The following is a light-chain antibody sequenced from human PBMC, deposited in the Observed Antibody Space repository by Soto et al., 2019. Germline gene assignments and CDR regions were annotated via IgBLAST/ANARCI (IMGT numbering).Light chain of an antibody. CDR3: NAYTTTSARV. CDR1: SNDVGAFNY. V-gene: IGLV2-14*01. CDR2: EVI. Sequence: QSALTQPASVSGSPGQSITISCTGTSNDVGAFNYVSWYQQHPGKAPIVIIYEVINRPSGVSNRFSGSKSGNTASLTISGLQAEDEADYYCNAYTTTSARVFGGGTKVTVL. J-gene: IGLJ3*02.